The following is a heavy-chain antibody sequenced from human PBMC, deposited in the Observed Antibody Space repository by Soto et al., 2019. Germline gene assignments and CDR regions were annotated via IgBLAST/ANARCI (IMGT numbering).Heavy chain of an antibody. V-gene: IGHV4-61*01. CDR3: ARIEESRFLEWTFDY. CDR2: IYYSGST. Sequence: PXXTLSLACTVSGGSVSSGSYYWSWIRQPPGKGLEWIGYIYYSGSTNYNPSLKSRVTISVDTSKNQFSLKLSSVTAEDTAVYYCARIEESRFLEWTFDYWGQGTLVTVSS. CDR1: GGSVSSGSYY. J-gene: IGHJ4*02. D-gene: IGHD3-3*01.